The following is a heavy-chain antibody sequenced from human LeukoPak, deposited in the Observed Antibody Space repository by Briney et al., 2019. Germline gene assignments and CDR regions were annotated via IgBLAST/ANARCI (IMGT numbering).Heavy chain of an antibody. Sequence: ASVKVSCKVSGYTLTELSMHWVRQAPGKGLEWMGGFDPEDGETIYAQKFQGRVTMTEDTSTDTAYMELSSLRSEDTAVYYCATYCSSTSCLNFDYWGQGTLVTVSS. V-gene: IGHV1-24*01. CDR2: FDPEDGET. CDR3: ATYCSSTSCLNFDY. D-gene: IGHD2-2*01. CDR1: GYTLTELS. J-gene: IGHJ4*02.